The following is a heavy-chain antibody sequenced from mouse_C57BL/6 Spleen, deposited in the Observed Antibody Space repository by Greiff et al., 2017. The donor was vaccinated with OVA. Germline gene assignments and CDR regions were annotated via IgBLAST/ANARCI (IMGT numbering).Heavy chain of an antibody. D-gene: IGHD1-1*01. CDR2: IDPSDSYT. J-gene: IGHJ2*01. Sequence: QVHVKQPGAELVRPGTSVKLSCKASGYTFTSYWMHWVKQRPGQGLEWIGVIDPSDSYTNYNQKFKGKATLTVDTSSSTAYMQLSSLTSEDSAVYYCARRDGSSYFDYWGQGTTLTVSS. CDR3: ARRDGSSYFDY. CDR1: GYTFTSYW. V-gene: IGHV1-59*01.